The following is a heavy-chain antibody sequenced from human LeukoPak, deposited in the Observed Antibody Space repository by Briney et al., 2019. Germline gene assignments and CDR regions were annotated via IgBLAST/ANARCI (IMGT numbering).Heavy chain of an antibody. V-gene: IGHV1-2*02. J-gene: IGHJ3*02. CDR1: GYTFTGYY. CDR2: INPNSGGT. D-gene: IGHD6-19*01. CDR3: ARGGSGWYSAFDI. Sequence: ASVKVSCKASGYTFTGYYMHWVRQAPGQGLEWMGWINPNSGGTNYAQKFQGRVTMTRDTSISTAYMDLSRLRSDDTAVYYCARGGSGWYSAFDIWGQGTMVTVSS.